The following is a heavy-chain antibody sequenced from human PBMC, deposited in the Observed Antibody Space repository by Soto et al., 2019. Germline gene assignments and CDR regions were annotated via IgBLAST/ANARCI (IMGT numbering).Heavy chain of an antibody. Sequence: QITLKESGPTLVKPTQTLTMTCTFSGFSLSSTRMAVGWIRQPPGKALAWLALIYWDDDKRYSPFLKSRLTTTKDTSKNQVVLTLSNMAPVDTARYYCTHIVVAGLGYYFDYWGQGTLVTVSS. CDR1: GFSLSSTRMA. CDR3: THIVVAGLGYYFDY. V-gene: IGHV2-5*02. D-gene: IGHD6-19*01. J-gene: IGHJ4*02. CDR2: IYWDDDK.